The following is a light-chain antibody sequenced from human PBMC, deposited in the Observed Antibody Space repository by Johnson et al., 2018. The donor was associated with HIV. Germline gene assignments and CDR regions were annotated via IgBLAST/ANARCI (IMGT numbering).Light chain of an antibody. CDR2: ESN. CDR1: SSNIGKNS. Sequence: QSVLTQPPSVSAAPGQKVTIPCSVSSSNIGKNSVSWYQQLPGTAPKLLIYESNKRPSGIPDRFSGSKSGTSATLGITGLQTGDEADYYCGTWDSRLRNVFGTGTKVTVL. CDR3: GTWDSRLRNV. V-gene: IGLV1-51*02. J-gene: IGLJ1*01.